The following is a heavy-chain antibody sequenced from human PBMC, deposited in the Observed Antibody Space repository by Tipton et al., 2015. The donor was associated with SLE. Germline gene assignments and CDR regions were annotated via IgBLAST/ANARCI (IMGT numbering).Heavy chain of an antibody. CDR1: GASISSHY. CDR3: ARRYNSSWYYNYFDP. D-gene: IGHD6-13*01. V-gene: IGHV4-59*11. CDR2: IYYSGST. J-gene: IGHJ5*02. Sequence: TLSLTCTVSGASISSHYWSWIRQPPGKGLEWIGYIYYSGSTKYNPSLRSRVTISVDKSKNQFSLNLRSVTTADTSVYYCARRYNSSWYYNYFDPWGPGTLVIVSS.